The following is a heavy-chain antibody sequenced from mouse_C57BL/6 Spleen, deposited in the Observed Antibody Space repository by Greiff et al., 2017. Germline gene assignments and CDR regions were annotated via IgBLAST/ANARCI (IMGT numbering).Heavy chain of an antibody. V-gene: IGHV1-61*01. Sequence: VQLQQPGAELVRPGSSVKLSCKASGYTFTSYWMDWVKQRPGQGLEWIGNIYPSDSETHYNQKFKDKATLTVAKSSSTAYMQLSRLTSEDSAVYYCARGLRLHDYWGQGTTLTVSS. CDR1: GYTFTSYW. J-gene: IGHJ2*01. D-gene: IGHD3-2*02. CDR2: IYPSDSET. CDR3: ARGLRLHDY.